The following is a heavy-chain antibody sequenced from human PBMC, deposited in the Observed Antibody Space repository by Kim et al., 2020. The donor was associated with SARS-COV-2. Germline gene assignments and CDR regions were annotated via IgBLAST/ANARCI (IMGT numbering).Heavy chain of an antibody. V-gene: IGHV4-31*03. CDR1: GGSISSGGYY. D-gene: IGHD5-12*01. J-gene: IGHJ6*02. CDR3: ARSPSPDGYNLLPDPYYYGMDV. Sequence: SETLSLTCTVSGGSISSGGYYWSWIRQHPGKGLEWIGYIYYSGSTYYNPSLKSRVTISVDTSKNQFSLKLSSVTAADTAVYYCARSPSPDGYNLLPDPYYYGMDVWGQGTTVTVSS. CDR2: IYYSGST.